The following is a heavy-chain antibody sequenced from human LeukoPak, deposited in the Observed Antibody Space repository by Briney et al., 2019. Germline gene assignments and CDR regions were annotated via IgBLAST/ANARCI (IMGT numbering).Heavy chain of an antibody. J-gene: IGHJ6*03. D-gene: IGHD6-6*01. Sequence: GASVKVSCKASGYTFTGYYMHWVRQAPGQGLEWMGWINPNSGGTNYAQKFQGRVTMTRDTSIGTAYMELSRLRSDDTAVYYCARDYGSSSLYYYYYYMDVWGKGTTVTVSS. CDR1: GYTFTGYY. CDR3: ARDYGSSSLYYYYYYMDV. V-gene: IGHV1-2*02. CDR2: INPNSGGT.